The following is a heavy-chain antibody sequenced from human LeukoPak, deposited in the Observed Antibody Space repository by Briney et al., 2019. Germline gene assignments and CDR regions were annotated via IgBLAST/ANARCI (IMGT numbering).Heavy chain of an antibody. Sequence: GGSLRLSCAASGFTFSDYYMSSIRQAPGEGLEWVSYISSTSSYTNYAASVMGRFTISIDNAKNSLYLKMNSLRAEDTAVYYCARDVVITKGWFDHWGQGTLVTVSS. V-gene: IGHV3-11*05. J-gene: IGHJ5*02. D-gene: IGHD3-22*01. CDR3: ARDVVITKGWFDH. CDR1: GFTFSDYY. CDR2: ISSTSSYT.